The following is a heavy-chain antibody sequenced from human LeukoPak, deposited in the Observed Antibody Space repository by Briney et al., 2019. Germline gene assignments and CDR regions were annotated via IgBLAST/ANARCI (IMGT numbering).Heavy chain of an antibody. CDR2: INHSGST. D-gene: IGHD7-27*01. J-gene: IGHJ6*02. Sequence: PSETLSLTCAVYGGSFSGYYWSWIRQPPGKGLEWIGEINHSGSTNYNPSLKSRVTISVDTSKDQFSLKLSSVTAADTAVYYCARSIGWGIPAYYYYGMDVWGQGTTVTVSS. CDR1: GGSFSGYY. CDR3: ARSIGWGIPAYYYYGMDV. V-gene: IGHV4-34*01.